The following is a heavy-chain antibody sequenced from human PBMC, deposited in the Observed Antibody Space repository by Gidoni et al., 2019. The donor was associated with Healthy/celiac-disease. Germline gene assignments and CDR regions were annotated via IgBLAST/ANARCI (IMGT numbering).Heavy chain of an antibody. J-gene: IGHJ4*02. CDR3: ASRRIQLWGNYFDY. Sequence: QVQLQESGPGLVKPSGTLSLTCAVSGGSISSSNWWSWVRQPPGKGLAWIGEIYHSGSTNYNPSLKSRVTISVDKSKNQFSLKLSSVTAADTAVYYCASRRIQLWGNYFDYWGQGTLVTVSS. CDR2: IYHSGST. CDR1: GGSISSSNW. V-gene: IGHV4-4*02. D-gene: IGHD5-18*01.